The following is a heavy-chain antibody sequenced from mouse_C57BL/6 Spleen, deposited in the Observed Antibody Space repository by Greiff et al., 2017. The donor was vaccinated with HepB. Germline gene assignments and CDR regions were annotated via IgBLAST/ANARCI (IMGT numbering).Heavy chain of an antibody. CDR1: GFTFSDYY. V-gene: IGHV5-16*01. CDR2: INYDGSST. Sequence: EVQLVESEGGLVQPGSSMKLSCTASGFTFSDYYMAWVRQVPEKGLEWVANINYDGSSTYYLDSLKSRFIISRDNAKNILYLQMSSLKSEDTATYYCARDRAYYGSSYGFAYWGQGTLVTVSA. D-gene: IGHD1-1*01. CDR3: ARDRAYYGSSYGFAY. J-gene: IGHJ3*01.